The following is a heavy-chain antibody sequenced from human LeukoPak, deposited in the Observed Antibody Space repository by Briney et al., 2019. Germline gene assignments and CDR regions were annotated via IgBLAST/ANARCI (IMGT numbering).Heavy chain of an antibody. V-gene: IGHV3-53*05. CDR2: IYGGGGT. CDR3: ARDAVDTAIDY. J-gene: IGHJ4*02. D-gene: IGHD5-18*01. CDR1: GFTVSSNY. Sequence: GGSLRLSCVGSGFTVSSNYMGWVRQAPGKGLEWVSTIYGGGGTYYADSVKGRFTISRDSSQNALSLQMNSLRAEDTAVYYCARDAVDTAIDYWGQGTLVTVSS.